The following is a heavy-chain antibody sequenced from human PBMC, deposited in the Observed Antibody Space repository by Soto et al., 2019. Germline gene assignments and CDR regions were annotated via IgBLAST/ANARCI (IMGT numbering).Heavy chain of an antibody. D-gene: IGHD1-26*01. V-gene: IGHV3-33*01. CDR3: VRDPVALRNRVRVGYFNL. CDR2: IWHDGSGT. CDR1: GFVFNMYG. Sequence: QVKLVESGGGVVQPGRSLRLSCAASGFVFNMYGMHWVRQAPGKGLEWVGVIWHDGSGTYYADALKGPFTISRDNSKNTLFLQMDSMTVEDTAVYYGVRDPVALRNRVRVGYFNLWGRGTQVTFSS. J-gene: IGHJ2*01.